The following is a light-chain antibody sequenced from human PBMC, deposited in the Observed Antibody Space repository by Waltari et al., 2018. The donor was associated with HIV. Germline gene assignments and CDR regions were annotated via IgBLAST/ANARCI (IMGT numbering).Light chain of an antibody. CDR2: YDN. Sequence: YVLTQPPSVSEAPGKTARITCGGNEIGSKSVHWYQQKPGQAPVQVSYYDNDRPSGFPARFAGSNSGNTATLTISRVEAGDEADYFCQVWDSETDHWVFGGGTKLTVL. CDR3: QVWDSETDHWV. V-gene: IGLV3-21*04. J-gene: IGLJ3*02. CDR1: EIGSKS.